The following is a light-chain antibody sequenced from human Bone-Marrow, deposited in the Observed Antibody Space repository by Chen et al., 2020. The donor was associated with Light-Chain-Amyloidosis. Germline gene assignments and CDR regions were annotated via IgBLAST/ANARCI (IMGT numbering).Light chain of an antibody. V-gene: IGLV3-21*02. CDR3: QVWDRSSDRPV. CDR1: NIGSTS. J-gene: IGLJ3*02. Sequence: SYVLTQPSSVSVAPGQTATIACGGNNIGSTSVHWYQQTPGQAPLLVDYDDSDRPSGIPERLSGSNSGNTATLTISRVEAGDEADYYCQVWDRSSDRPVFGGVTKLTVL. CDR2: DDS.